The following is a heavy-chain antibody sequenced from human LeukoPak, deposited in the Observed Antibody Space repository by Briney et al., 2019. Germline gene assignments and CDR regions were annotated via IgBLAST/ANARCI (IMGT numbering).Heavy chain of an antibody. CDR2: ISYDGSNK. Sequence: PGRSLRLSCAASGFTFSSYAMHWVRQAPGKGLEWVAVISYDGSNKYYADSVKGRFTIPRDNSKNTLYLQMNSLRAEDTAVYYCARVYRRPNYYDSSGYYYLTDYFDYWGQGTLVTVSS. J-gene: IGHJ4*02. V-gene: IGHV3-30-3*01. D-gene: IGHD3-22*01. CDR1: GFTFSSYA. CDR3: ARVYRRPNYYDSSGYYYLTDYFDY.